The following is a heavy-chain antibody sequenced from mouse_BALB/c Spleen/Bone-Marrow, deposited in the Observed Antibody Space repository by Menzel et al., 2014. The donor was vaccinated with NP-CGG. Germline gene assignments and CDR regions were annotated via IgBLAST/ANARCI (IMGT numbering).Heavy chain of an antibody. CDR2: ISNGGGST. Sequence: EVHLVESGGGLVQPGGSPKLSCATSGFTFSDYYMYWVRQTPEKRLEWVAYISNGGGSTYYPDTVKGRFTISRDNAKNTLYLQMSRLKSEDTAMYYCARHNYDETWFAYWGQGTLVTVSA. J-gene: IGHJ3*01. CDR3: ARHNYDETWFAY. V-gene: IGHV5-12*02. D-gene: IGHD2-4*01. CDR1: GFTFSDYY.